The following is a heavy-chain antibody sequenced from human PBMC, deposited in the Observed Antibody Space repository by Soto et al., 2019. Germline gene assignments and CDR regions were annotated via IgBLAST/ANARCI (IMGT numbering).Heavy chain of an antibody. CDR1: GYTFTGYY. CDR3: ARDQEYSSSWAD. Sequence: GPSVKVSCKASGYTFTGYYMHWVRQAPGQGLEWMGWINPNSGGTNYAQKFQGRVTMTRDTSISTAYMELSRLRSDDTAVYYCARDQEYSSSWADWGQGTLVTVSS. V-gene: IGHV1-2*02. D-gene: IGHD6-13*01. J-gene: IGHJ4*02. CDR2: INPNSGGT.